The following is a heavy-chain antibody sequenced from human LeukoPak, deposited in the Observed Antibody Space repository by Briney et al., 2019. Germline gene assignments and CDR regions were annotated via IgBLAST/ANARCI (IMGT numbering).Heavy chain of an antibody. CDR3: ARGHYYDSSGYFHDASDI. CDR1: GGSISSGGYS. V-gene: IGHV4-30-2*01. D-gene: IGHD3-22*01. J-gene: IGHJ3*02. CDR2: IYHSGST. Sequence: SETLSLTCAVSGGSISSGGYSWSWIRQPPGKGLEWIGYIYHSGSTYYNPSLKSRVTISVDRSKNQFSLKLSSVTAADTAVYYCARGHYYDSSGYFHDASDIWGQGTMVTVSS.